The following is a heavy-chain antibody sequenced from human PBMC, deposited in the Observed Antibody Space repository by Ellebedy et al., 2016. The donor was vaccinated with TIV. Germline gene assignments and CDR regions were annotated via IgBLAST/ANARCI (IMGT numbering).Heavy chain of an antibody. Sequence: GESLKISCAASGFTFSGFALHWVRQAPGKGLEWVAVVSFDGSEKYYAKAVKGRLTVSRDNSKNTLYLQMDSLRPEDTAVYYCTKGVGATAGGLGNLFEYWGQGTLVTVSS. CDR1: GFTFSGFA. V-gene: IGHV3-30*01. CDR2: VSFDGSEK. D-gene: IGHD1-26*01. J-gene: IGHJ4*02. CDR3: TKGVGATAGGLGNLFEY.